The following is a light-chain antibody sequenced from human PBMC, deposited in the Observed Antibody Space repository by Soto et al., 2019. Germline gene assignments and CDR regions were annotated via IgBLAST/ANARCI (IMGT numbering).Light chain of an antibody. CDR2: DVH. Sequence: QAVVTQEPSLTVSPGGTVTLTCGSSTGAVTSGHYPYWFQQKPGQATRTLIFDVHRKHSWTPARFSGSLLGGKAALTLSGAHPAYEDAYYCFLTYVGSRVFGGGTKVTVL. J-gene: IGLJ2*01. V-gene: IGLV7-46*01. CDR1: TGAVTSGHY. CDR3: FLTYVGSRV.